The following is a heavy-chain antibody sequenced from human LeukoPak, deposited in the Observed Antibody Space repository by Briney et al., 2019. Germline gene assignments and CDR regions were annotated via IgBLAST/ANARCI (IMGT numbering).Heavy chain of an antibody. V-gene: IGHV3-7*03. J-gene: IGHJ4*02. CDR3: VRGYSGYAY. Sequence: GGSLRLSCAASEFTFSSYWMNWVRQAPGKGLEWVANIKQDGSEKYYVDSVKGRFTISRDNAKNSLYLQMNSLRAEDAAVYYCVRGYSGYAYWGQGTLVTVSS. D-gene: IGHD5-12*01. CDR1: EFTFSSYW. CDR2: IKQDGSEK.